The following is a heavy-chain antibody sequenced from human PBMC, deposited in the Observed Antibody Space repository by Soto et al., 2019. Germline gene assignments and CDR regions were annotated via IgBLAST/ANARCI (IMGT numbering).Heavy chain of an antibody. J-gene: IGHJ3*01. CDR1: GFTFSSYA. CDR3: AKEPLLVSGSFF. CDR2: ISGSGGST. D-gene: IGHD1-26*01. Sequence: GGSLRLSCAASGFTFSSYAISWVRPSPGKGLEWVSAISGSGGSTYYADSVKGRFTISRDNSKNTLYLQMNSLRAEDTAVYYCAKEPLLVSGSFFWGQGTMVTVSS. V-gene: IGHV3-23*01.